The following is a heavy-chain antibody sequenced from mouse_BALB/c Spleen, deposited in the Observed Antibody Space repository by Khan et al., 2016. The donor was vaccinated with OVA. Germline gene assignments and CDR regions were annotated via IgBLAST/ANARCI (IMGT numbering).Heavy chain of an antibody. D-gene: IGHD2-12*01. CDR1: GYSITSDYA. J-gene: IGHJ4*01. Sequence: EVKLLEAGPGLVKPSQSLSLTCTVTGYSITSDYAWNWIRQFPGNKLEWMGYISSTVGTSYNPSLKSRISITRDTSKNPFFLQLKSVTAEDTATXYCARYLYYRYGYVLDCGARGTLVTVSS. CDR2: ISSTVGT. V-gene: IGHV3-2*02. CDR3: ARYLYYRYGYVLDC.